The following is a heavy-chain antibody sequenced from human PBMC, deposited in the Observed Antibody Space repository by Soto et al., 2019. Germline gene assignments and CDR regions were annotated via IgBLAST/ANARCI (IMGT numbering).Heavy chain of an antibody. CDR3: ARVGEQFVFWLNWFDP. CDR1: GFTFSSYE. V-gene: IGHV3-48*03. CDR2: ISSSGSTI. J-gene: IGHJ5*02. Sequence: PGGSLRLSCAASGFTFSSYEMNWVRQAPGKGLEWVSYISSSGSTIYYADSVKGRFTISRDNAKNSLYLQMNSLRAEDTAVYYCARVGEQFVFWLNWFDPWGQGTLVTVSS. D-gene: IGHD6-6*01.